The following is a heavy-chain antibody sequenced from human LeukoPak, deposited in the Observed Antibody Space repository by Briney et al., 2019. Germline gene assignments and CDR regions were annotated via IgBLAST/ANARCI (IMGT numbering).Heavy chain of an antibody. CDR1: GGSIRHYY. CDR3: ARGYYDSSGYLISYNWFDP. V-gene: IGHV4-59*01. J-gene: IGHJ5*02. D-gene: IGHD3-22*01. Sequence: SETLSLTCTVSGGSIRHYYWSWIRQPPRKGLEWIGYIYYSGSTNYNPSLKSRVTISVDTSKNQFSLKLSSVTAADTAVYYCARGYYDSSGYLISYNWFDPWGRGTLVTVSS. CDR2: IYYSGST.